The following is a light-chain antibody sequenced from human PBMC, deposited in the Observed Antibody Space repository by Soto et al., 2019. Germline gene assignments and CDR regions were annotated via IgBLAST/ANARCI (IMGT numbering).Light chain of an antibody. CDR3: HQFGSAPPAFT. J-gene: IGKJ2*01. CDR2: GAS. CDR1: QSVSTRY. V-gene: IGKV3-20*01. Sequence: ESMLTQSPGTLSLSPGERATLSCRASQSVSTRYLAWYQQKPGQAPRLLIYGASIRATGIPDMFSGSGSGTHFMLTISRLAPEDFAVYCCHQFGSAPPAFTFGQGTKLEI.